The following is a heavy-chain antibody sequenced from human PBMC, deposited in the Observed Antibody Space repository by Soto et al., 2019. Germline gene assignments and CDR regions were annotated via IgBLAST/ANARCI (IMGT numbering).Heavy chain of an antibody. Sequence: QVQLVQSGVEVKKPGASVKVSCKASGYTFTNYGISWVRQAPGQGLEWMGWISAYNGNTNYAQKFQGRVTITADESTSTAYMELSSLRSEDTAVYYCAREPIGYCSSTSCQIGGGDGYWGQGTLVTVSS. CDR1: GYTFTNYG. J-gene: IGHJ4*02. V-gene: IGHV1-18*04. D-gene: IGHD2-2*01. CDR3: AREPIGYCSSTSCQIGGGDGY. CDR2: ISAYNGNT.